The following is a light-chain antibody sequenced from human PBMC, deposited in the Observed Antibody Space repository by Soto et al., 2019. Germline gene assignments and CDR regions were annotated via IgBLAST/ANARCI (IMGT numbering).Light chain of an antibody. CDR2: EVS. CDR3: CSYAGSSTPLYV. J-gene: IGLJ1*01. CDR1: SSDVGSYNL. V-gene: IGLV2-23*02. Sequence: QSVLTQPASVSGSPGQSITISCTGTSSDVGSYNLVSWYQQHPGKAPKLMIYEVSKRPSGVSNRFSGSKSGNTASLTISGLQAEDEADYYCCSYAGSSTPLYVFATGAKVTVL.